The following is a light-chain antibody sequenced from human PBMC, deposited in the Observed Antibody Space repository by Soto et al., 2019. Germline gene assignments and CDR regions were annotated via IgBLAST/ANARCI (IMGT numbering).Light chain of an antibody. CDR1: QSVSSS. CDR3: QQYSNRYT. V-gene: IGKV3D-15*01. CDR2: GAS. J-gene: IGKJ2*01. Sequence: EIGMTQSPATLSVSPGERATLSCRASQSVSSSLAWYQHKPGQAPRLLISGASIRATGIPARFSGSGSGTEFTLTISSLQSEDFAAYYCQQYSNRYTFGQGTKLEIK.